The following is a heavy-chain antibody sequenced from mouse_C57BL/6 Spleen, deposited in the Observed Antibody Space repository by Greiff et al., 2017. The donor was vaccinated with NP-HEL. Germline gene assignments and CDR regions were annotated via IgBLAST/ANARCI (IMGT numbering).Heavy chain of an antibody. V-gene: IGHV1-15*01. CDR3: TPYYYGSSYYFDY. CDR2: IDPETGGT. Sequence: VQLQQSGAELVRPGASVTLSCKASGYTFTDYEMHWVKQTPVHGLEWIGAIDPETGGTAYNQKFKGKAILTADKSSSTAYMELRSLTSEDSAVYYCTPYYYGSSYYFDYWGQGTTLTVSS. D-gene: IGHD1-1*01. J-gene: IGHJ2*01. CDR1: GYTFTDYE.